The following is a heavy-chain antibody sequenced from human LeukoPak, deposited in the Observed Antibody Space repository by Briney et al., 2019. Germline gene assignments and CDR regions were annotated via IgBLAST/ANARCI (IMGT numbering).Heavy chain of an antibody. Sequence: ASVKVSCKTSGYTFTDYYVSWVRQAPGQGLEWMGWINPNSGGTDCAQEFQGRVTMTGDTSISTAYMELSRLRSDDTAVYYCARGHYYYGLHVWGQGTTVTVSS. V-gene: IGHV1-2*02. CDR2: INPNSGGT. CDR1: GYTFTDYY. J-gene: IGHJ6*02. CDR3: ARGHYYYGLHV.